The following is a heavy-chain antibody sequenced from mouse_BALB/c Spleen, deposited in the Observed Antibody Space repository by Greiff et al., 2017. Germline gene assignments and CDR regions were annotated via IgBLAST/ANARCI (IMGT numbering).Heavy chain of an antibody. D-gene: IGHD2-10*02. Sequence: EVQRVESGGGLVKPGGSLKLSCAASGFTFSSYTMSWVRQTPEKRLEWVATISSGGGNTYYPDSVEGRFTISRDNAKNNLYLQMSSLRSEDTALYYCARFVWSYAMDYWGQGTSVTVSS. J-gene: IGHJ4*01. CDR3: ARFVWSYAMDY. V-gene: IGHV5-9*03. CDR1: GFTFSSYT. CDR2: ISSGGGNT.